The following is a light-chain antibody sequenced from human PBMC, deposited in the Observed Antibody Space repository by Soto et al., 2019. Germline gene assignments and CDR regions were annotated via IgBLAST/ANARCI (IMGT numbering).Light chain of an antibody. V-gene: IGKV3-15*01. Sequence: EIVMTQSPATLSVSPGERATLSCRASQSVSSDLAWYQQKPGQAPRLLTYGASTGATGIPARFSGSGSGTEFTLTFSSLQPEDFAIYYCQQYYNWPRTFGQGTKVDIK. J-gene: IGKJ1*01. CDR3: QQYYNWPRT. CDR2: GAS. CDR1: QSVSSD.